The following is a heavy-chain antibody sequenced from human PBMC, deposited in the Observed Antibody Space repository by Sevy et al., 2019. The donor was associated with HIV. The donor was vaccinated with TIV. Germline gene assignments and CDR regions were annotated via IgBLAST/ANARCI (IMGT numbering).Heavy chain of an antibody. CDR3: ARDPAAEAGTTPIGYGWFDP. D-gene: IGHD6-19*01. CDR1: GFTFSSYS. J-gene: IGHJ5*02. V-gene: IGHV3-21*01. CDR2: ISSSSSYI. Sequence: GGSLRLSCAASGFTFSSYSMNWVRQAPGKGLEWVSSISSSSSYIYYADSVKGRFTISRDNAKNSLYLQMNSLRAEDTAVYYCARDPAAEAGTTPIGYGWFDPWGQGTLVTVSS.